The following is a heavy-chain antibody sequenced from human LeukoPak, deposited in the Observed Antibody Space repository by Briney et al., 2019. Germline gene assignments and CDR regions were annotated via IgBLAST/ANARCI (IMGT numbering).Heavy chain of an antibody. CDR3: VKSWCRGILVCPDY. Sequence: GESLKISCKASGYTFTNNWIGWVRQMPGKGLEWMGRIFPGDYDTRYSPSFQGQVTITADRSINTVYLQWNSLRASDSAIYYCVKSWCRGILVCPDYWSQGTMVTVSS. CDR1: GYTFTNNW. J-gene: IGHJ4*02. V-gene: IGHV5-51*01. D-gene: IGHD4/OR15-4a*01. CDR2: IFPGDYDT.